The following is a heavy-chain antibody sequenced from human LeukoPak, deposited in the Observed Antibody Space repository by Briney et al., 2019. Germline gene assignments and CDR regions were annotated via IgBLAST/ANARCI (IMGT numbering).Heavy chain of an antibody. CDR2: ISNSGTT. D-gene: IGHD4-17*01. Sequence: PSETLSLTCTVSGGSINDYYWTWIRQAPGKGLEGLGYISNSGTTDYHPSRKSRVTMSVDTSKNEFSLKVTSVTAADTAMYYCARVVRGAVTSNCFGPWGQGTLVTVSS. CDR3: ARVVRGAVTSNCFGP. J-gene: IGHJ5*02. CDR1: GGSINDYY. V-gene: IGHV4-59*01.